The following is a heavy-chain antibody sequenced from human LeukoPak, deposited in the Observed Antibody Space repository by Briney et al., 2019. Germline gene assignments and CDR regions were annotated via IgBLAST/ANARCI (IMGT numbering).Heavy chain of an antibody. J-gene: IGHJ4*02. CDR2: IYPGDSDT. D-gene: IGHD3-10*01. Sequence: GESLKISCKGSGYSFTSYWVGWVRQMPGRGLEWMGIIYPGDSDTRYSPSFQGQVTISADMSISTAYLQWSSLTASDTAIYYCARAPTSPTFGSGSYFDYWGQGTLVTVSS. V-gene: IGHV5-51*01. CDR3: ARAPTSPTFGSGSYFDY. CDR1: GYSFTSYW.